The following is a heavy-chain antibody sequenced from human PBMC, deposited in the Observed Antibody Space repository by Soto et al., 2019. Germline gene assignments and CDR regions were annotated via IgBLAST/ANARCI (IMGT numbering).Heavy chain of an antibody. D-gene: IGHD3-22*01. V-gene: IGHV4-59*01. Sequence: SETLSLTCTVSGDSISTFYWGWMRQSPGKELEWIGYVYYTGSTNYNPSLKSRVTISVDRSKNQFSLKLTSANAADTAVYYCARGRTVRNDADDSSDYFYVFDDWGQGTQVTVSS. CDR3: ARGRTVRNDADDSSDYFYVFDD. CDR1: GDSISTFY. J-gene: IGHJ4*02. CDR2: VYYTGST.